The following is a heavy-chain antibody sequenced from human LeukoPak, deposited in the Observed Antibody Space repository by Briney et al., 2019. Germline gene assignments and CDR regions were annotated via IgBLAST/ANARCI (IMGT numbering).Heavy chain of an antibody. CDR1: GFTFSSYG. J-gene: IGHJ6*03. Sequence: GGSLRLSCAASGFTFSSYGMSWVRQAPGKGLEWVSAISGSGGSTYYADSVKGRFTITRDNSKNTLYLQMNSLRAEDTAVYYCARNGGYGYYYYYMDVWGKGTTVTVSS. V-gene: IGHV3-23*01. CDR2: ISGSGGST. CDR3: ARNGGYGYYYYYMDV. D-gene: IGHD3-22*01.